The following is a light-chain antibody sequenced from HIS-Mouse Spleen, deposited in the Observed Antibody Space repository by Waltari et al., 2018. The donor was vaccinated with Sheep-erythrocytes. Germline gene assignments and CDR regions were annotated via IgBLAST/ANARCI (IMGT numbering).Light chain of an antibody. CDR3: QSADSSGTYPV. CDR1: ALPKKY. J-gene: IGLJ2*01. V-gene: IGLV3-25*03. Sequence: SYELTQPPSVSVSPGQTARITCSGDALPKKYAYWYQQKPGQAPVLVIYNDSERPSGIPERFSGSSSGTTVTLTISGVQAEDEADYYCQSADSSGTYPVFGGGTKLTVL. CDR2: NDS.